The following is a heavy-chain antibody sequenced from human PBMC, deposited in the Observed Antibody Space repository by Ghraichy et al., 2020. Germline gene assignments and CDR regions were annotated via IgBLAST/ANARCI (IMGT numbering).Heavy chain of an antibody. CDR2: IYWDDDK. D-gene: IGHD1-20*01. CDR3: SHIQMYNWNLLFDY. J-gene: IGHJ4*02. Sequence: SGPTLVKPTQTLTLTCTFSGFSLSTSGVGVGWIRQPPGKALEWLALIYWDDDKRYSPSLKSRLTITKDTSKNQVVLTMTNMDPVDTATYYCSHIQMYNWNLLFDYWGQGSLVTVSS. CDR1: GFSLSTSGVG. V-gene: IGHV2-5*02.